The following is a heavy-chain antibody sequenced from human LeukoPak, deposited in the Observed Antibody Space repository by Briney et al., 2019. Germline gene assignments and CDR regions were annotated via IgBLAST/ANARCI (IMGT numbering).Heavy chain of an antibody. CDR2: IRYDGSNK. J-gene: IGHJ4*02. D-gene: IGHD1-26*01. CDR3: TTASGTYTSTY. CDR1: GFTFSSYG. V-gene: IGHV3-30*02. Sequence: GGSLRLSCAASGFTFSSYGMHWVRQAPGKGLEWVAFIRYDGSNKYYADSVKGRFTISRDNSKNTLYLQVSSLRVEDTAVYYCTTASGTYTSTYWGQGTLVTVPS.